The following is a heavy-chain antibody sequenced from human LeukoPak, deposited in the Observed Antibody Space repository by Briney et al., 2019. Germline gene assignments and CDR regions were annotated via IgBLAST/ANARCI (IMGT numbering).Heavy chain of an antibody. CDR1: GFTFSGYS. V-gene: IGHV3-21*01. Sequence: GGSLRLSCAASGFTFSGYSMNWVRQAPGKGLEWVSSISSSSSYIYYADSVKGRFTISRDNAKNSLYLQMNSLRAEDTAVYYCARDPLTRPFDYWGQGTLVTVSS. J-gene: IGHJ4*02. CDR3: ARDPLTRPFDY. CDR2: ISSSSSYI.